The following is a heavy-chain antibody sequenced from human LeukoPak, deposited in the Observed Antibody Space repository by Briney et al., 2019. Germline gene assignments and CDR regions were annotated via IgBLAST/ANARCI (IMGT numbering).Heavy chain of an antibody. V-gene: IGHV7-4-1*02. CDR1: GYTFTSYA. CDR2: INTNTGNP. Sequence: ASVKVSCKASGYTFTSYAMNWVRQAPGQGLEWMGWINTNTGNPTYAQGFTGRFVFSLDTSVSTAYLQISSLKAEDTAVYYCAREDCSSTSCYINWFDPWRQGTLVTVSS. CDR3: AREDCSSTSCYINWFDP. D-gene: IGHD2-2*01. J-gene: IGHJ5*02.